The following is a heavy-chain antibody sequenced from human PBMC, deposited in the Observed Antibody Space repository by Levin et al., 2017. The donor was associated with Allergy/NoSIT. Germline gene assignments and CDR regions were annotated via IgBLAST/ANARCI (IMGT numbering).Heavy chain of an antibody. D-gene: IGHD3-10*01. CDR1: GYSFTSYW. Sequence: KVSCKGSGYSFTSYWIGWVRQMPGKGLEWMGIIYPGDSDTRYSPSFQGQVTISADKSISTAYLQWSSLKASDTAMYYCARQAQYGSGSYDAFDIWGQGTMVTVSS. V-gene: IGHV5-51*01. J-gene: IGHJ3*02. CDR3: ARQAQYGSGSYDAFDI. CDR2: IYPGDSDT.